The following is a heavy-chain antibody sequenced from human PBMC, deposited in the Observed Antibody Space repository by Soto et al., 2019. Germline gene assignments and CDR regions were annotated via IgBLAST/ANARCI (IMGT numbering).Heavy chain of an antibody. V-gene: IGHV4-34*01. CDR3: ARVIRGYCSSTSCPHYYYYYMDV. D-gene: IGHD2-2*01. Sequence: NPSETLSLTCAVYGGSFSGYYWSWIRQPPGKGLEWIGEINHSGSTNYNPSLKSRVTISVDTSKNQFSLKLSSVTAADTAVYYCARVIRGYCSSTSCPHYYYYYMDVWGKGTTVTVSS. CDR1: GGSFSGYY. CDR2: INHSGST. J-gene: IGHJ6*03.